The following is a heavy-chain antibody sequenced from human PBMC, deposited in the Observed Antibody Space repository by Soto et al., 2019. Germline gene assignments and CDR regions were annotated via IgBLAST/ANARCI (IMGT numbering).Heavy chain of an antibody. CDR2: RNEHGSEK. D-gene: IGHD1-26*01. CDR3: VKGVGFLGN. Sequence: GGSLRLSCAASGFTFSNNWMTWVRRAPGEGLQWGANRNEHGSEKQYVDSVKGRFTISRDNAKNSLYLQMNGLSAEHTAGYQCVKGVGFLGNWGQGTLVTVSS. J-gene: IGHJ4*02. V-gene: IGHV3-7*01. CDR1: GFTFSNNW.